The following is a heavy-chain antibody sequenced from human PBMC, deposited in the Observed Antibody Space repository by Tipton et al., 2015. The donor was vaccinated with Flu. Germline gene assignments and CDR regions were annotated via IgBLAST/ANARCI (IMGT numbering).Heavy chain of an antibody. Sequence: QSGAEVKKPGESLKISCKGSGFTFSSNWIGWVRQMPGRGLEWMGIIYPGDSDTRYSPSFQGQVTISADKSISTAYLQWSSLKASDTAMYYCARWDSSSWNPRENWFDPWGQGTLVTVSS. V-gene: IGHV5-51*03. J-gene: IGHJ5*02. D-gene: IGHD6-13*01. CDR2: IYPGDSDT. CDR1: GFTFSSNW. CDR3: ARWDSSSWNPRENWFDP.